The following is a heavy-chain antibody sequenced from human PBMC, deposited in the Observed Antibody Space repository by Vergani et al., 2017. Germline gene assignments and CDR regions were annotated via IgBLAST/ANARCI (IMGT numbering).Heavy chain of an antibody. CDR3: ATDAGLGTPMRSSWPRGWFDP. Sequence: EVQLVESGGGLVQPGGSLRLSCAASGFTFSSYWMSWVRQAPGKGLEWVANIKQDGSEKYYVDSVKGRFTISRDNAKNSLYLQMNSLRAEDTAVYYCATDAGLGTPMRSSWPRGWFDPWGQGTLVTVSS. J-gene: IGHJ5*02. CDR2: IKQDGSEK. V-gene: IGHV3-7*03. D-gene: IGHD6-13*01. CDR1: GFTFSSYW.